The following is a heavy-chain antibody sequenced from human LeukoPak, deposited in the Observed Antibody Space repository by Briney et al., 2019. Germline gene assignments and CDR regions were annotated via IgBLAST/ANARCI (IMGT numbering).Heavy chain of an antibody. Sequence: SETLSLTCAVYGGSFSGYYWSWIRQPPGKGLEWIGEINHSGSTNYNPSLKSRVTISVDTSKNQFSLKLSSVTAADTAVYYCARRGGYYYGSGSYRNWLDPWGQGTLVTVSS. V-gene: IGHV4-34*01. D-gene: IGHD3-10*01. J-gene: IGHJ5*02. CDR3: ARRGGYYYGSGSYRNWLDP. CDR1: GGSFSGYY. CDR2: INHSGST.